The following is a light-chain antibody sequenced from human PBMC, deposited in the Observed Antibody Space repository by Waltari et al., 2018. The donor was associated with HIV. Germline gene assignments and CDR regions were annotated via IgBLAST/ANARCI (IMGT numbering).Light chain of an antibody. CDR3: CSYAHNDPWV. V-gene: IGLV2-23*02. J-gene: IGLJ3*02. CDR1: RRGVGGYNS. CDR2: EVR. Sequence: QSALTQPASVSGSPGQSITISCTGTRRGVGGYNSVSRSQHPPGTAPKPIISEVRTRPSGVSNRFSGSKSGTTASLTISGLQAEDEADYHCCSYAHNDPWVFGGGTRLTVL.